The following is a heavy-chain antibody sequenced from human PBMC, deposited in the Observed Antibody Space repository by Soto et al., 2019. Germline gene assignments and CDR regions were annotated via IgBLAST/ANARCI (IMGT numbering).Heavy chain of an antibody. CDR1: GYTFTGYY. J-gene: IGHJ6*02. CDR2: INPETGGT. V-gene: IGHV1-2*02. D-gene: IGHD2-2*01. CDR3: ARERYQVISDGMDV. Sequence: QVQLVQSGADVKTPGASVRVSCKASGYTFTGYYVHWVREAPGQGLEWMGWINPETGGTSYAQKFEGSVTLSRDTCINTAYLELSRLRFDDAAVYFCARERYQVISDGMDVWGQGTTVTVSS.